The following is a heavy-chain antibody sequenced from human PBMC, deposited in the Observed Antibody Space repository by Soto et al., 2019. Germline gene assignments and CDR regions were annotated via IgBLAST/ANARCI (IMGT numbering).Heavy chain of an antibody. CDR3: TAHRSSITMRRGFIIDDYYYSGMDV. D-gene: IGHD3-10*01. V-gene: IGHV3-49*03. J-gene: IGHJ6*02. CDR2: IRSKAYGGTT. CDR1: GFISGDYA. Sequence: GVSLRVSWRTSGFISGDYALTCFSKAQGKGLEWVGFIRSKAYGGTTGYAASVRGRFTISRDDSRSIGFLQMNSLKTEDTAVYYCTAHRSSITMRRGFIIDDYYYSGMDVWGQGITVTVSS.